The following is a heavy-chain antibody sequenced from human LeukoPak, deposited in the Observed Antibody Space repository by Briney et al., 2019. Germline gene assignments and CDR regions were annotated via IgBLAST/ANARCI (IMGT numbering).Heavy chain of an antibody. CDR1: GYTFTGYY. Sequence: ASVKVSCKASGYTFTGYYMHWVRQAPGQGLEWMGWINPNSGGTNYAQKFQGWVTMTRDTSISTAYVELSRLRSDDTAVYYCARASPPYGDDAFDIWGQGTMVTVSS. CDR2: INPNSGGT. D-gene: IGHD4-17*01. J-gene: IGHJ3*02. CDR3: ARASPPYGDDAFDI. V-gene: IGHV1-2*04.